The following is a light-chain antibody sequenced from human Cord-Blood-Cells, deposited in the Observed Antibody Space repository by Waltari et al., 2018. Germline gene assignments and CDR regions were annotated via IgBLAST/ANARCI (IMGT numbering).Light chain of an antibody. CDR2: KAS. J-gene: IGKJ1*01. CDR3: QQYNSYSRT. CDR1: KSISTW. V-gene: IGKV1-5*03. Sequence: DIQMTQSPSTLSASVGDRVPITFRASKSISTWLAWYQQKPGKAPKLLIYKASSLESGVSSRFSVSGSGTEFTLTISSLQPDDFATYYCQQYNSYSRTFGQGTKVEIK.